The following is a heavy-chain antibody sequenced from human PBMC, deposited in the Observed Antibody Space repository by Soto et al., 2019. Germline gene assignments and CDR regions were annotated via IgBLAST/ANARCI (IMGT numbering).Heavy chain of an antibody. CDR1: GGSISSSNW. Sequence: SETLSLTCAVSGGSISSSNWWSWVRQPPGKGLEWIGEIYHSGSANYNPSLKSRVTISLDKSKNQFSLTLSAVTAADTAMYYCSTRAYDTNGYYRFDPWGQGTLVTVSS. V-gene: IGHV4-4*02. D-gene: IGHD3-22*01. CDR3: STRAYDTNGYYRFDP. CDR2: IYHSGSA. J-gene: IGHJ5*01.